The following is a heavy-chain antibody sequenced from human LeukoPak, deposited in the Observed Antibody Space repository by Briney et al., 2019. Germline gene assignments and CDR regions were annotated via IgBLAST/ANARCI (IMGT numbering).Heavy chain of an antibody. CDR3: ARGGLAEYYDFWSGYSIRGNWFDP. Sequence: ASVKVSCKASGYTFTSYGISWVRQAPGQGLEWTGWISAYNGNTNYAQKLQGRVTMTTDTSTSTAYMELRSLRSDDTAVYYCARGGLAEYYDFWSGYSIRGNWFDPWGQGTLVTVSS. CDR1: GYTFTSYG. V-gene: IGHV1-18*01. CDR2: ISAYNGNT. D-gene: IGHD3-3*01. J-gene: IGHJ5*02.